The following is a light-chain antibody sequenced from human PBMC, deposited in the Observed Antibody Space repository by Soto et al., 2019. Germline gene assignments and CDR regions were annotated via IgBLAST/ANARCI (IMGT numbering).Light chain of an antibody. Sequence: EIVLTQSPGTLSLSPGERATLSCRASQSVSSSYLAWYQQKPGQAPRLLIYGASSRATGIPDRFSGSGSGTDFTLTISRLEPEYFAVYYCQQYGSSPLYTFGRGTKLEIK. J-gene: IGKJ2*01. CDR1: QSVSSSY. CDR3: QQYGSSPLYT. V-gene: IGKV3-20*01. CDR2: GAS.